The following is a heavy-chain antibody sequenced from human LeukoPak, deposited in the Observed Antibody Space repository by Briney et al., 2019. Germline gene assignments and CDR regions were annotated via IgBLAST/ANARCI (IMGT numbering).Heavy chain of an antibody. D-gene: IGHD3-22*01. CDR1: GGSFSSYA. Sequence: VASVKVSCKASGGSFSSYAVNWVRQAPGQGLEWMGGIIPIYDTTHYAQNFQGRVTITADGFTSSAYMELSSLRSEDTAVYYCASTYDSSGPSDYWGQGTLVTVSS. CDR3: ASTYDSSGPSDY. CDR2: IIPIYDTT. J-gene: IGHJ4*01. V-gene: IGHV1-69*13.